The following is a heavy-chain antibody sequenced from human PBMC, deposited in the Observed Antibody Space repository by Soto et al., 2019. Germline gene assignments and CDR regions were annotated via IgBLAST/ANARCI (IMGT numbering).Heavy chain of an antibody. V-gene: IGHV1-2*02. D-gene: IGHD6-19*01. J-gene: IGHJ4*02. CDR2: INPNSGGT. Sequence: QVLLLQSGAEVKKPGASVKVSCKASGYTFSGFYMHWVRQAPGQGLEWMGWINPNSGGTKSAEKFQGRVTMTRDTSFSTVYMGLSRLTPADTAVYYCAKGAVTGKAGVDLWGQGTKVSFSS. CDR3: AKGAVTGKAGVDL. CDR1: GYTFSGFY.